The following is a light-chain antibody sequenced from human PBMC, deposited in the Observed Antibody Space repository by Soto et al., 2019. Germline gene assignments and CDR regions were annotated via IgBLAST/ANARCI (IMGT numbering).Light chain of an antibody. CDR2: DAS. J-gene: IGKJ5*01. CDR3: QQRSI. CDR1: QSVRSY. V-gene: IGKV3-11*01. Sequence: DIVLTQSAATLSLSPGERATLSCRASQSVRSYLAWYQQKPGQAPRLLIYDASNRATGIPARFSGSGSGTDFTLTISSLEPEDFAVYYCQQRSIFGQGTRLEIK.